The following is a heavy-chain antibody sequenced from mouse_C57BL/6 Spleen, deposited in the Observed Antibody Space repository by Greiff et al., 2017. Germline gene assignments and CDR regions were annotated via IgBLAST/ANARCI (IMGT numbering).Heavy chain of an antibody. V-gene: IGHV3-6*01. CDR1: GYSITSGYY. Sequence: VQLKESGPGLVKPSQSLSLTCSVTGYSITSGYYWNWIRQFPGNKLEWMGYISYDGSNNYNPSLKNRISITRDTSKNQFFLKLNSVTTEDTATYYCARGSWDVWFAYWGQGTLVTVSA. D-gene: IGHD4-1*01. J-gene: IGHJ3*01. CDR3: ARGSWDVWFAY. CDR2: ISYDGSN.